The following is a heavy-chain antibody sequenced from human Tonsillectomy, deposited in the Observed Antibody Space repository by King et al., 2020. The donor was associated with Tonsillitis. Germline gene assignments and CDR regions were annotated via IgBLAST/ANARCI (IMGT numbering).Heavy chain of an antibody. CDR2: VSNRGST. J-gene: IGHJ4*02. D-gene: IGHD1-14*01. CDR3: ARGISREVLRPPLIINLFPFGS. Sequence: QLQESGPGLVKPSQTLSLTCTVSGGSISSGGSYWSWIRQPAGKGLEWIGRVSNRGSTNYNPSLKSRVTMSVDTSKSQFSLRLSSVSAADTAVYYCARGISREVLRPPLIINLFPFGSWGQGTLVTVSS. V-gene: IGHV4-61*02. CDR1: GGSISSGGSY.